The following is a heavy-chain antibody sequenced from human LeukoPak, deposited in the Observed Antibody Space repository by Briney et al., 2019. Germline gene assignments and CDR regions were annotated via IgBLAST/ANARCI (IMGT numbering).Heavy chain of an antibody. J-gene: IGHJ4*02. CDR1: GGSISSGGYY. V-gene: IGHV4-31*03. D-gene: IGHD3-22*01. CDR2: IYYSGST. Sequence: SQTLSLTCTVSGGSISSGGYYWSWIRQHPGKGLEWIGYIYYSGSTYYNPSLKSRVTISVDTSKNQFSLKLSSVTAADTAVYYCARARITMIVDEHIDYWGQGTLVTVSS. CDR3: ARARITMIVDEHIDY.